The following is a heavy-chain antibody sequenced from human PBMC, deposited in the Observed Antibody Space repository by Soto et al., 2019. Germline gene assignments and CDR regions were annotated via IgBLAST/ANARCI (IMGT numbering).Heavy chain of an antibody. CDR1: GYSFTSYW. V-gene: IGHV5-10-1*01. J-gene: IGHJ6*02. CDR2: IDPSDSYT. CDR3: ASSYSQLTTYYYYYGMDV. Sequence: CKGSGYSFTSYWISWVRQMPGKGLEWMGRIDPSDSYTNYSPSFQGHVTISADKSISTAYLQWSSLKASDTAMYYCASSYSQLTTYYYYYGMDVWGQGTTVTVSS. D-gene: IGHD1-1*01.